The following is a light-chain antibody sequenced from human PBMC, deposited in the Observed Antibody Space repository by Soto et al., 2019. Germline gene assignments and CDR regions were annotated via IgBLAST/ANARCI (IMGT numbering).Light chain of an antibody. CDR2: GNN. CDR3: QSYDSSLSGYV. V-gene: IGLV1-40*01. CDR1: SANVGAAYN. J-gene: IGLJ1*01. Sequence: QAVLTQPPSVSGAPGQMVTISCTGSSANVGAAYNVDWYQQLPGTAPKLLIYGNNNRPSGVPARFSGSKSGTSASLAIAGLQAEDEGDYYCQSYDSSLSGYVFGTGTKLTVL.